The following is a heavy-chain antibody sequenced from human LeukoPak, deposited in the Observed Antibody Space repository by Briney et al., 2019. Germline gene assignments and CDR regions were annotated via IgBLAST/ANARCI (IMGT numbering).Heavy chain of an antibody. J-gene: IGHJ6*03. CDR3: ARDPGYDFWSGYDYYYYYMDV. CDR2: IYTSGST. CDR1: GGSISSGSYY. Sequence: SQTLSLTCTVSGGSISSGSYYWSWIRQPAGKGLEWIGRIYTSGSTNYNPSLKSRVTISVDTSKNQFSLKLSSVTAADTAVYYCARDPGYDFWSGYDYYYYYMDVWGKGTTVTVSS. V-gene: IGHV4-61*02. D-gene: IGHD3-3*01.